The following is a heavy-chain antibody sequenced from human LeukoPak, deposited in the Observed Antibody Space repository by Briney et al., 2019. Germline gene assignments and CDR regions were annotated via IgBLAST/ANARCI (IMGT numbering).Heavy chain of an antibody. CDR3: ARSSSAAGPGYYYYYMDV. CDR2: INHSGST. V-gene: IGHV4-34*01. J-gene: IGHJ6*03. Sequence: PSETLSLTCAVYGGSFSGYYWSWIRQPPGKGLEWIGEINHSGSTNYNPSLKSRVTISVDTSKNQFSLKLSSVTAADTAVYYCARSSSAAGPGYYYYYMDVWGKGTTVTVSS. CDR1: GGSFSGYY. D-gene: IGHD6-13*01.